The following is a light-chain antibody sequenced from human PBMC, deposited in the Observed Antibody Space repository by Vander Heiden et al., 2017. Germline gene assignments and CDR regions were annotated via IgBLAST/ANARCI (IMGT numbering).Light chain of an antibody. Sequence: DIVMTQSPSSLAVSLGDRATITCQSSQSVLYSSNNKNYLAWYQQKPGQPPKLLIYCASTRESGVPDRVSGSGSGTDFTLTISSLHAEEVAVYYGQQYYSTPGRAVYTFGQGTKLEIK. CDR1: QSVLYSSNNKNY. CDR3: QQYYSTPGRAVYT. CDR2: CAS. J-gene: IGKJ2*01. V-gene: IGKV4-1*01.